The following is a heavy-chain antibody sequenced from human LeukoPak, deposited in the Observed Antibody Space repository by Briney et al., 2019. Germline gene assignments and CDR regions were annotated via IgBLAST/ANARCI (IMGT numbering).Heavy chain of an antibody. D-gene: IGHD6-13*01. Sequence: GASVKVSCKTSGYTFTTYAIHWVRQVPGQRPERMGWINAGNGNTKYSEEFQGRVTITRDTSASTAYMELSSLRSEDTAVYYCASPYPGIAGAGNSYYYRMDVRGQGTTVTVSS. CDR3: ASPYPGIAGAGNSYYYRMDV. CDR1: GYTFTTYA. CDR2: INAGNGNT. J-gene: IGHJ6*02. V-gene: IGHV1-3*01.